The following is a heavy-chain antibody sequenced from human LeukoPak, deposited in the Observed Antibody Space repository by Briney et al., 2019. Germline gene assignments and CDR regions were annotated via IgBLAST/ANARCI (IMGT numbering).Heavy chain of an antibody. Sequence: GGSLRLSCAASGFTFSSYSMNWVRQAPGKGLEWVSYISSSGSTIYYADSVKGRFTISRDNAKNSLYLQMNSLRAEDTAVYYCARDTSGWYAVVDYWGQGTLVTISS. J-gene: IGHJ4*02. D-gene: IGHD6-19*01. V-gene: IGHV3-48*04. CDR3: ARDTSGWYAVVDY. CDR2: ISSSGSTI. CDR1: GFTFSSYS.